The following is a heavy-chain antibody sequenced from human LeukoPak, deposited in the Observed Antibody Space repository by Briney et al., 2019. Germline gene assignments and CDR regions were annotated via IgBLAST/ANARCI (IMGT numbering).Heavy chain of an antibody. CDR1: LLTLSSNY. J-gene: IGHJ4*02. V-gene: IGHV3-15*01. CDR3: TSDETTVVTRGGDDFDY. Sequence: GGSLRLSRVASLLTLSSNYIRCVGQAPGTGLEWVGRIKSKTDGGTTDYAAPVKVKFTISRDDSKNTLYLQMNSLKTEDTAVYYCTSDETTVVTRGGDDFDYWGQGTVVTVSS. D-gene: IGHD4-23*01. CDR2: IKSKTDGGTT.